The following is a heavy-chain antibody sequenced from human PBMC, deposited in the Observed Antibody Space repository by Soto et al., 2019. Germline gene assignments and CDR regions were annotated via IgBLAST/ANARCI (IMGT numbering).Heavy chain of an antibody. CDR3: ARGGWDRYYYCGRDV. V-gene: IGHV1-69*13. CDR2: IIPIFGTA. Sequence: SVKVSCKASGGTFSSYAISWVRQAPGQGLEWMGGIIPIFGTANYAQKFQGRVTITADESTSTAYMELSSMRSQDRAVYYCARGGWDRYYYCGRDVCGQGTPLTVSS. J-gene: IGHJ6*02. D-gene: IGHD1-26*01. CDR1: GGTFSSYA.